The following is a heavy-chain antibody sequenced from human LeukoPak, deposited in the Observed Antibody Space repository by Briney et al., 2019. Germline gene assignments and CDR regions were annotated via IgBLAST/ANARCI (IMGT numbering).Heavy chain of an antibody. V-gene: IGHV4-61*05. Sequence: SETLSLTCTVSGGSISSSSYYWGWIRQPPGKGLEWIGYIYYSGSTNYNPSLKSRVTISVDTSKNQFSLKLSSVTAADTAVYYCARVFVAAAVWGYYYYYMDVWGKGTTVTVSS. D-gene: IGHD6-13*01. CDR3: ARVFVAAAVWGYYYYYMDV. J-gene: IGHJ6*03. CDR1: GGSISSSSYY. CDR2: IYYSGST.